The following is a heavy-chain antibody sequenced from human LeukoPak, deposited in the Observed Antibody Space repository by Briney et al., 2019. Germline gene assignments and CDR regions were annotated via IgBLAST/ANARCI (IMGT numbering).Heavy chain of an antibody. V-gene: IGHV3-72*01. CDR2: IRNKANRYTT. D-gene: IGHD1-26*01. J-gene: IGHJ3*02. Sequence: PGGSLRLSCAASGFTFSNAWMSWVRQAPGKGLEWVGRIRNKANRYTTEYAASVKGRFTFSRDDSKNSLYLQMNSLKTEDTAMYYCARTSGSYSGGAFDIWGRGTMVTVSS. CDR1: GFTFSNAW. CDR3: ARTSGSYSGGAFDI.